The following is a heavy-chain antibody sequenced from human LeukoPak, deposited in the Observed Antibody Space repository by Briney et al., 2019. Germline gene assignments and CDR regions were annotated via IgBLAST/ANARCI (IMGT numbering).Heavy chain of an antibody. Sequence: GGSLRLSRAASGFIFNTFWMGWVRQAPGKGRQLVAHIKDDGTEQYYLDSVKGRFHIARDDAWRSMYLHLSFLRAEATGLYYCVRGGWELDHWGQGTPVTVSS. V-gene: IGHV3-7*01. D-gene: IGHD1-26*01. J-gene: IGHJ4*02. CDR2: IKDDGTEQ. CDR1: GFIFNTFW. CDR3: VRGGWELDH.